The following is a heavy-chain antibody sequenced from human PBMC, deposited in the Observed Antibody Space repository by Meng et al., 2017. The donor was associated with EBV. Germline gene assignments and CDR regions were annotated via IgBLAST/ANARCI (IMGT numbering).Heavy chain of an antibody. CDR2: ISSSSSYI. CDR3: ARNRGNGDYYFDY. Sequence: LVESAGGRVKPGGSLRLSCAASGFTFSRYSMNWVRQAPGKGLEWVSSISSSSSYIYYADSVKGRFTISRDNAKNSLYLQMNSLRAEGTAVYYCARNRGNGDYYFDYWGQGTLVTVSS. D-gene: IGHD4-17*01. CDR1: GFTFSRYS. V-gene: IGHV3-21*01. J-gene: IGHJ4*02.